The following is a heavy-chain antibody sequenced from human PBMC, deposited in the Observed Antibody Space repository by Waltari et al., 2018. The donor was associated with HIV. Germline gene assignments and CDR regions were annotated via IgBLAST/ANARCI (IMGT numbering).Heavy chain of an antibody. D-gene: IGHD3-10*01. CDR2: IKQDGSEK. Sequence: EVQLVESGGGLVQPGGSLRLSCAASGFPFSSYWMSWVRQAPGKGVEWVANIKQDGSEKYYVDSVNGRFTISRDNAENSLYLQMNSLRAEDTAVYYCARGGFYGSGSKVNWGQGTLVTVSS. CDR1: GFPFSSYW. J-gene: IGHJ4*02. CDR3: ARGGFYGSGSKVN. V-gene: IGHV3-7*04.